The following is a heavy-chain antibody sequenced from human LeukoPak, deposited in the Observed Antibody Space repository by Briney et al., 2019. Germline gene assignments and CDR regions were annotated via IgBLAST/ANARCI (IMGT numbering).Heavy chain of an antibody. CDR2: IDHSGST. D-gene: IGHD3-10*01. Sequence: ASETLSLTCAVSGGTFRGYYWSWIRQPPGKGLAWIGEIDHSGSTNYNPSLESRVTLSVDTSKNQVSLRLKSVTAADTAVYYCARGVRFHVGSCNWFDLWGQGTLVTVSS. V-gene: IGHV4-34*01. CDR1: GGTFRGYY. CDR3: ARGVRFHVGSCNWFDL. J-gene: IGHJ5*02.